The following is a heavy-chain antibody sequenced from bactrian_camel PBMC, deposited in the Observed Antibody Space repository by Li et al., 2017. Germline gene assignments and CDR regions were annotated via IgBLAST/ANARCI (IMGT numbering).Heavy chain of an antibody. CDR3: NAKIRCSVLTNELPQYNY. J-gene: IGHJ4*01. D-gene: IGHD3*01. V-gene: IGHV3S40*01. CDR2: INKGGGST. Sequence: VESGGGLVQPGGSLRLSCAASGFTFSAYAMSWVRQAPGERLEWISTINKGGGSTLYAGSVKGRFNISQEKASFTVYLQMNSLKPEDTATYYCNAKIRCSVLTNELPQYNYWGQGTQVTVS. CDR1: GFTFSAYA.